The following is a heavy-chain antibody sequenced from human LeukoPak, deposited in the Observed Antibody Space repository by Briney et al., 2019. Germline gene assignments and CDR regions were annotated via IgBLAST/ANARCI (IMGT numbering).Heavy chain of an antibody. CDR3: ARGVQDYYGSGSYYNVISPENDY. J-gene: IGHJ4*02. CDR1: GYTFTGYY. D-gene: IGHD3-10*01. Sequence: ASVKVSCKASGYTFTGYYMHWVRQAPGQGLEWMGWINPNSGGTNYAQKFQGRVTMTRDTSISTAYMELSRLRSDDTAVYYCARGVQDYYGSGSYYNVISPENDYWGQGPLVTVS. CDR2: INPNSGGT. V-gene: IGHV1-2*02.